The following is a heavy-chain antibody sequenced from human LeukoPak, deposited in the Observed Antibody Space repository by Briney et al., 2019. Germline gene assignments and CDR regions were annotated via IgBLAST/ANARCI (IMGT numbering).Heavy chain of an antibody. CDR2: ISGTGSST. D-gene: IGHD5-18*01. V-gene: IGHV3-23*01. Sequence: GGSLRLSCAASGLTFSSYAMSWVRQAPGKGLEWVSAISGTGSSTYYTDSVKGRFTISRDNSKNTLYLQMNTLRAEDTAVYYCAKVPFPGYSPPWGQGTLVTVYS. J-gene: IGHJ5*02. CDR1: GLTFSSYA. CDR3: AKVPFPGYSPP.